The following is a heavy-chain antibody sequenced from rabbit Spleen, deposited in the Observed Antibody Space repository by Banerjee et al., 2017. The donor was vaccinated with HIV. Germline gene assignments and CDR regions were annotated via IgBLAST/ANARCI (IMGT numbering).Heavy chain of an antibody. CDR2: IEPIFGTT. Sequence: QLLEESGGGLVQPGGSLTLSCKASGFDFSNYYMTWVRQAPGKGLEWIGLIEPIFGTTYYANWVNGRFTISSHNAQNTLYLQVKSLTAADTATYFCARDLPGIIGWNFDLWGPGTLVTVS. V-gene: IGHV1S7*01. CDR1: GFDFSNYY. D-gene: IGHD1-1*01. CDR3: ARDLPGIIGWNFDL. J-gene: IGHJ4*01.